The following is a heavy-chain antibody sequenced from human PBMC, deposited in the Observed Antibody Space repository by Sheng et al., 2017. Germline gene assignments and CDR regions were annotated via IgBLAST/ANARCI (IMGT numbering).Heavy chain of an antibody. Sequence: QVQLQESGPGLVKPSETLSLTCTVSDYFISSGYYWGWIRQPPGKGLEWIGSVYHTGSTYYNPSLKSRVTVSIDTSKNQFSLKLSSVTAADTAVYYCARDGGTYVWGSYPWTFWGQGMLVTVSS. CDR3: ARDGGTYVWGSYPWTF. J-gene: IGHJ4*02. D-gene: IGHD3-16*01. V-gene: IGHV4-38-2*02. CDR1: DYFISSGYY. CDR2: VYHTGST.